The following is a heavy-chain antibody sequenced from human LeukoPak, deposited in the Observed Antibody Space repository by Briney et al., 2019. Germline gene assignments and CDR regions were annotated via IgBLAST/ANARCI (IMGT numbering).Heavy chain of an antibody. CDR3: ARGGSGSYLTWFDP. CDR2: IYYSGST. D-gene: IGHD1-26*01. Sequence: SETLSLTCTVSGGSISSYYWSWVRQPPGKGLEWIGYIYYSGSTNYNPSLKSRVTISVDTSKNQFSLKLSSVTAADTAVYYCARGGSGSYLTWFDPWGQGTLVTVSS. J-gene: IGHJ5*02. V-gene: IGHV4-59*01. CDR1: GGSISSYY.